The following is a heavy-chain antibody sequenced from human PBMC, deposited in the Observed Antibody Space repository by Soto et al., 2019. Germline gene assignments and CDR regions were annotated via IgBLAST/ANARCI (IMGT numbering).Heavy chain of an antibody. CDR1: GFTFSSYG. V-gene: IGHV3-30*18. CDR2: ISYDGSNK. D-gene: IGHD5-18*01. CDR3: AKDRAYSYGNPTH. J-gene: IGHJ4*02. Sequence: QVQLVESGGGVVQPGRSLRLSCAASGFTFSSYGMHWVRQAPGKGLEWVAVISYDGSNKYYADSVKGRFTISRDNSKNTLYLQMNSLRAEDTAVYYCAKDRAYSYGNPTHWGQGTLVTVSS.